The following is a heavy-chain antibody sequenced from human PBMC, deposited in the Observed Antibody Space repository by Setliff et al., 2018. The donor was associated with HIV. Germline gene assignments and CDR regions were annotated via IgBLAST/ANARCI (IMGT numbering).Heavy chain of an antibody. V-gene: IGHV3-20*04. J-gene: IGHJ4*02. D-gene: IGHD6-19*01. CDR3: ARENNRGWHWLDPFDY. CDR1: GFTFDDYG. CDR2: TNWHGSST. Sequence: GGSLRLSCSASGFTFDDYGMSWVRQAPGKGLEWVSGTNWHGSSTGYADSVKGRFTISRDNVRNFLYLQMNSLRAEDTALYYCARENNRGWHWLDPFDYWGQGTLVTVSS.